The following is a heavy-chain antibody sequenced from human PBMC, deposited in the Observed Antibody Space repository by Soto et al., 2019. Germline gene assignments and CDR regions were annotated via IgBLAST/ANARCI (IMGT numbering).Heavy chain of an antibody. CDR1: GYTFTSYY. Sequence: ASVKVSCKASGYTFTSYYMHWVRQAPGQGLEWMGIINPSGGSTSYAQKFQGRVTMTRDTSTSTVYMELSSLRSEDTAVYYCARDMAAAGTRGYYYYYYGMDVWGQGTTVTVSS. J-gene: IGHJ6*02. CDR3: ARDMAAAGTRGYYYYYYGMDV. D-gene: IGHD6-13*01. V-gene: IGHV1-46*01. CDR2: INPSGGST.